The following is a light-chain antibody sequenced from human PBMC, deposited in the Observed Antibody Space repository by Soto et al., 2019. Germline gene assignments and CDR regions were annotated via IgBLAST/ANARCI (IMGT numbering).Light chain of an antibody. CDR1: SSDVGGYNY. Sequence: QSALTPPRSVSGSPGQAVTISVTGTSSDVGGYNYVSWYQQHPRKDPKLMIYDVSKRPSGVPDRFPGSKSGNTASLTISGLQAEDEADYYYCSYAGSYTFHVLGTGTKLTVL. CDR3: CSYAGSYTFHV. V-gene: IGLV2-11*01. CDR2: DVS. J-gene: IGLJ1*01.